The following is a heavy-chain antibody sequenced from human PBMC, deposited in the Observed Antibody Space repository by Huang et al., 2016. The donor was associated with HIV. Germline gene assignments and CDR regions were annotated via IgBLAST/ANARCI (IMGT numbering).Heavy chain of an antibody. CDR3: ATSTPDVGAGVLRSAFDI. CDR1: GYTVSELS. J-gene: IGHJ3*02. CDR2: FGPEEGET. D-gene: IGHD2-15*01. V-gene: IGHV1-24*01. Sequence: QVQLVESGAELKKPGASVRVSCKVSGYTVSELSLHWVRQAPEKGLEWMGGFGPEEGETIYAKGLQGRVTMTEDTSTDTAYMELSSLRPEDTAVYYCATSTPDVGAGVLRSAFDIWGQGTMVTVSS.